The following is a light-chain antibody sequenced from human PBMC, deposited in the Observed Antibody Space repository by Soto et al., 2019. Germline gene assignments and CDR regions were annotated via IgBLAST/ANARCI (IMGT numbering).Light chain of an antibody. CDR1: QSIYDS. CDR3: QQSFSIPVT. J-gene: IGKJ4*01. CDR2: AAS. Sequence: DIQMTQSPSSVSASVGDRVTITCRASQSIYDSLHWYQHKPGQAPTVLIYAASSLQNGVPARFGGSGCGTDFTRGISNLQPEDCAIYYCQQSFSIPVTVXGGTRADSK. V-gene: IGKV1-39*01.